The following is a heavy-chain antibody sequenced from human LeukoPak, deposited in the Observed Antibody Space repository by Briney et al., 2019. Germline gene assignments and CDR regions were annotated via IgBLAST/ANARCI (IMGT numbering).Heavy chain of an antibody. Sequence: ASVKVSCKASGGTFSSYAISWVRQAPGQGLEWMGGIIPIFGTANYAQKFQGRVTITADESTSTAYMELSSLRSEDTAVYYCARERVVPDIVVVPAAIRDYGMDVWGQGTTVTVSS. D-gene: IGHD2-2*02. CDR3: ARERVVPDIVVVPAAIRDYGMDV. J-gene: IGHJ6*02. V-gene: IGHV1-69*13. CDR2: IIPIFGTA. CDR1: GGTFSSYA.